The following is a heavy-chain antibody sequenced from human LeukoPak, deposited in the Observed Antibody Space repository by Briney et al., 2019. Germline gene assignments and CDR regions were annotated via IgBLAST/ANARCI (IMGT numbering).Heavy chain of an antibody. D-gene: IGHD4-17*01. CDR3: ARLDYGDYVTVDY. V-gene: IGHV4-59*01. CDR1: GGSISSYY. J-gene: IGHJ4*02. CDR2: IYYSGST. Sequence: SETLSLTCTVSGGSISSYYWSWIRQPPGKGLEWIGYIYYSGSTNYNPSLKSRVTISVDTSKNQFSLKLSSVTAADTAVYYCARLDYGDYVTVDYWGQGTLVTVS.